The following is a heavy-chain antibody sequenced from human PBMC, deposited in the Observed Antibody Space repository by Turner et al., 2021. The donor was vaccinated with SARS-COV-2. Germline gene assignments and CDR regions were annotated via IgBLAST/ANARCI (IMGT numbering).Heavy chain of an antibody. D-gene: IGHD3-10*01. CDR1: GFTVSNNY. Sequence: EVQLVQSGGGLVQPGGSLRLSCTASGFTVSNNYRSWVRQGPGKGLGWVSLIYSGGTTKYADSVKGRFTISRDNSKNTLYLQMNSLRAEDTAVYYCARGEIRGVTGDYWGRGTLVTVSS. CDR3: ARGEIRGVTGDY. V-gene: IGHV3-66*01. CDR2: IYSGGTT. J-gene: IGHJ4*02.